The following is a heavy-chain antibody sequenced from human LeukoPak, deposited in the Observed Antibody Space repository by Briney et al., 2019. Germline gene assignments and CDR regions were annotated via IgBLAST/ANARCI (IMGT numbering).Heavy chain of an antibody. CDR3: ARRGIVVVVAASHFDY. Sequence: PSGTLPLTCAVSGGSISSSNWWSWVRQPPGKGLEWIGEIYHSGSTNYNPSLKSRVTISVDKSKNQFSLKLSSVTAADTAVYYCARRGIVVVVAASHFDYWGQGTLVTVSS. D-gene: IGHD2-15*01. J-gene: IGHJ4*02. V-gene: IGHV4-4*02. CDR1: GGSISSSNW. CDR2: IYHSGST.